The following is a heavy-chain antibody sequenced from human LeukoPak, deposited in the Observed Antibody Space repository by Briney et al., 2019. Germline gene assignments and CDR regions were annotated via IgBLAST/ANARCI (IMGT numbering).Heavy chain of an antibody. CDR1: GYTFTSYG. CDR3: ARARRRRGYSYGIDAFDI. CDR2: ISAYNGNT. D-gene: IGHD5-18*01. J-gene: IGHJ3*02. V-gene: IGHV1-18*01. Sequence: ASVKVSCKASGYTFTSYGISWVRQAPGQGLEWMGWISAYNGNTNYAQKLQGRVTMTTDTSISTAYMELSRPRSDDTAVYYCARARRRRGYSYGIDAFDIWGQGTMVTVSS.